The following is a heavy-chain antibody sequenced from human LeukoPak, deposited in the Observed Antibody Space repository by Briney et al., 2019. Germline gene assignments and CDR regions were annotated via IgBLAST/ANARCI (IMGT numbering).Heavy chain of an antibody. CDR1: GGTFSSYA. J-gene: IGHJ4*02. V-gene: IGHV1-69*13. CDR2: IIPIFGTA. Sequence: ASVKVSCKASGGTFSSYAISWVRQAPGQGLEWMGGIIPIFGTANYAQKFQGRVTITADESTSTAYMELSSLRSEDTAVYYCARVRGTSRAFDYWGQGTLVTVSS. D-gene: IGHD2-2*01. CDR3: ARVRGTSRAFDY.